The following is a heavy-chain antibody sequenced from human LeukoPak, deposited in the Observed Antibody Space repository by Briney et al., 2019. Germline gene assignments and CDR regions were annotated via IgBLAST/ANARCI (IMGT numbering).Heavy chain of an antibody. V-gene: IGHV3-48*02. CDR2: ITSSSSTI. Sequence: GGSLRLSCTASGFTLSSNSMNWVRQGPGKGLEWIAYITSSSSTINYADSVKGRFTISRDNAKNSLYLQMNSLRDEDTAVYYCARGIVGAAYFDYWGQGTLVTVSS. D-gene: IGHD1-26*01. CDR1: GFTLSSNS. J-gene: IGHJ4*02. CDR3: ARGIVGAAYFDY.